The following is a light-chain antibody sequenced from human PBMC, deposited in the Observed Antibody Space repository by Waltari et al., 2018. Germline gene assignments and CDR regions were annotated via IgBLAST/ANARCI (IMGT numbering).Light chain of an antibody. V-gene: IGKV1-33*01. CDR3: QQYANFPLT. Sequence: DIQMTQSPSSLSASVGDRVTITCQASQDISNFLNWYQQKPGKAPKLLIYDAANSETGVPSRFSGSAYGTDFTSTISSLQPEDIATYYCQQYANFPLTIGGGTKLEI. J-gene: IGKJ4*01. CDR1: QDISNF. CDR2: DAA.